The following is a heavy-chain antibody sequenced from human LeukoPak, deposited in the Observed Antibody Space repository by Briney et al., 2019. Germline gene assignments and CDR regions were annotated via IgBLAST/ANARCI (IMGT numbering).Heavy chain of an antibody. CDR3: ARCFRNTEVAQGGFDF. V-gene: IGHV4-30-4*08. J-gene: IGHJ4*02. D-gene: IGHD2-2*01. CDR1: GGSISNGDYY. CDR2: IYYSGST. Sequence: SETLSLTCTVSGGSISNGDYYWSWIRQPPGKGLEWIGYIYYSGSTYYNPSLRSRVTISVDTSKNQFSLKLSSVTAADTAVYYCARCFRNTEVAQGGFDFWGQGTLVTVSS.